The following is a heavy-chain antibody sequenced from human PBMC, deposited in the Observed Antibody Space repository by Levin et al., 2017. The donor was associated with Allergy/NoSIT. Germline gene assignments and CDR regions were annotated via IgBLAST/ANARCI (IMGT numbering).Heavy chain of an antibody. CDR1: GFTFSSYG. J-gene: IGHJ6*03. V-gene: IGHV3-30*18. Sequence: LSLTCAASGFTFSSYGMHWVRQAPGKGLEWVAVISYDGSNKYYADSVKGRFTISRDNSKNTLYLQMNSLRAEDTAVYYCAKQRIDYGDYEFALYYMDVWGKGTTVTVSS. D-gene: IGHD4-17*01. CDR3: AKQRIDYGDYEFALYYMDV. CDR2: ISYDGSNK.